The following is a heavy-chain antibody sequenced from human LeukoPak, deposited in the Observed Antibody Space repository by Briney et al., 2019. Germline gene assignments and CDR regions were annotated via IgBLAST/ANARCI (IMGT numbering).Heavy chain of an antibody. D-gene: IGHD3-22*01. J-gene: IGHJ4*02. V-gene: IGHV3-23*01. CDR1: GFTFSSYG. Sequence: QPGGSLRLSCAASGFTFSSYGMHWVRQAPGKGLEWVSAISGSGGSTYYADSVKGRFTISRDNSKNTLYLQMNSLRAEDTAVYYCAKDPVRGYYYDSSDGNWGQGTLVTVSS. CDR2: ISGSGGST. CDR3: AKDPVRGYYYDSSDGN.